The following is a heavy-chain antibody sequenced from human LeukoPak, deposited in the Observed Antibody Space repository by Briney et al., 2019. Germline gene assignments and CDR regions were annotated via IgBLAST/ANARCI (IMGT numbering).Heavy chain of an antibody. Sequence: GESLKISCKGSGCSFTSYWIGWVRQMPGKGLEWMGIIYPGDSDTRYSPSFQGQVTISADKSISTAYLQCSSLKASDTAMYYCARPYYYDSSGILFDYWGQGTLVTVSS. D-gene: IGHD3-22*01. CDR3: ARPYYYDSSGILFDY. J-gene: IGHJ4*02. V-gene: IGHV5-51*01. CDR1: GCSFTSYW. CDR2: IYPGDSDT.